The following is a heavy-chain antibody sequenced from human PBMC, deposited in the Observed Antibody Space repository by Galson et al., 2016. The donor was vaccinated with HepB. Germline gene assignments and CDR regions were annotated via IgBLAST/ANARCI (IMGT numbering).Heavy chain of an antibody. D-gene: IGHD1-26*01. V-gene: IGHV2-5*02. CDR1: GFSLSPSEVA. CDR3: AHSLSTVGGFDP. CDR2: IYWDDDK. Sequence: ALVKPTQTLTLTCTFSGFSLSPSEVAVGWIRQPPGKALEWLALIYWDDDKRYNASLKSRLTVNKDPSKNQVVLKMTNMDPVDTGTYYCAHSLSTVGGFDPWGQGALVTVSS. J-gene: IGHJ5*02.